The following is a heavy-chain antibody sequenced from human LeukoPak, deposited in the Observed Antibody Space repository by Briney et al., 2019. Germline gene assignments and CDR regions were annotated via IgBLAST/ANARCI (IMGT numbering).Heavy chain of an antibody. Sequence: PGGSLRLSCAASGFTFSSYSMNWVRQAPGKGLEWVSPISSSSSYIYYADSVKGRFTISRDNSKNTLYLQMNSLRAEDTAVYYCARDNSAWYDSSGYHAFDIWGQGTMVTVSS. CDR3: ARDNSAWYDSSGYHAFDI. CDR1: GFTFSSYS. CDR2: ISSSSSYI. V-gene: IGHV3-21*01. J-gene: IGHJ3*02. D-gene: IGHD3-22*01.